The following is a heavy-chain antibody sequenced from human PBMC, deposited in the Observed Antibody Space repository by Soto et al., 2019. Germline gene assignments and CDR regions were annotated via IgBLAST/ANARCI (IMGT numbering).Heavy chain of an antibody. D-gene: IGHD3-10*01. Sequence: PSETLSLTCAVYGGSFSGYYWSWIRRPPGKGLEWIGEINHSGSTNYNPSLKSRVTISVDTSKNQFSLKLSSVTAADTAVYYCARGGVLWFGELSNEDYYYYGMDVWGQGTTVTVSS. CDR3: ARGGVLWFGELSNEDYYYYGMDV. CDR2: INHSGST. J-gene: IGHJ6*02. V-gene: IGHV4-34*01. CDR1: GGSFSGYY.